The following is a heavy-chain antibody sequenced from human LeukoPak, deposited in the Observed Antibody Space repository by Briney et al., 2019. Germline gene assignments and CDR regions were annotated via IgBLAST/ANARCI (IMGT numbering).Heavy chain of an antibody. D-gene: IGHD6-13*01. V-gene: IGHV1-8*01. CDR1: GYTFTSYY. CDR3: AGRQLVLYDY. J-gene: IGHJ4*02. CDR2: MNPNSGNT. Sequence: ASVKVSCKASGYTFTSYYINWVRQATGQGLEWMGWMNPNSGNTGYAQKFQGRVTMTRNTSISTAYMELSSLRSEDAAVYYCAGRQLVLYDYWGQGTLVTVSS.